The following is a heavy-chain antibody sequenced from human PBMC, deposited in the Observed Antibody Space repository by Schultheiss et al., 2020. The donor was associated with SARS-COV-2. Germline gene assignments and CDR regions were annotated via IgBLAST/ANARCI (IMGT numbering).Heavy chain of an antibody. CDR1: GYTFTSYG. J-gene: IGHJ6*02. Sequence: ASVKVSCKASGYTFTSYGISWVRQAPGQGLEWMGWISAYNGNTNYAQKLQGRVTMTTDTSTSTAYMELRSLRSDDTAVYYCARDRIAAAEYYYYGMDVWGQGTTVTVSS. D-gene: IGHD6-13*01. CDR2: ISAYNGNT. CDR3: ARDRIAAAEYYYYGMDV. V-gene: IGHV1-18*01.